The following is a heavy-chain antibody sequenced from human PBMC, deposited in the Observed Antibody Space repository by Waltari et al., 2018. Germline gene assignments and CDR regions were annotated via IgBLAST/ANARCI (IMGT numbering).Heavy chain of an antibody. CDR3: ARDSIAAAGTSGGLSLDY. J-gene: IGHJ4*02. Sequence: QVQLVQSGAEVKKPGASVKVSCKASGYTFTSYYMHWVRQAPGQGLEWMGIINPSGGSTSYAQKFQDRVTMTRDTSTGTVYMELSSLRSEDTAVYYCARDSIAAAGTSGGLSLDYWGQGTLVTVSS. D-gene: IGHD6-13*01. V-gene: IGHV1-46*01. CDR1: GYTFTSYY. CDR2: INPSGGST.